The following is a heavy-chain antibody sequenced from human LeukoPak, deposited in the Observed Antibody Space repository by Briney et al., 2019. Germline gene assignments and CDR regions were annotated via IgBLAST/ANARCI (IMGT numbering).Heavy chain of an antibody. CDR2: MNPNSGYT. CDR3: ARSSAWSHFDY. J-gene: IGHJ4*02. Sequence: ASVKVSCKASGYTFTSYDIHWVRQATGQGLEWMGWMNPNSGYTGSAQNFQGRVTITRGTSMSTAYMELSSLRSEDTAVYYCARSSAWSHFDYWGQGTLVTVSS. D-gene: IGHD6-19*01. CDR1: GYTFTSYD. V-gene: IGHV1-8*01.